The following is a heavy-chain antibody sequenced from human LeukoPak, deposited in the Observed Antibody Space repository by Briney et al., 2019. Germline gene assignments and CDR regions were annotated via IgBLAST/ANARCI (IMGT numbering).Heavy chain of an antibody. CDR2: IYHSGST. D-gene: IGHD2-21*01. CDR1: GGSISSSNW. V-gene: IGHV4-4*02. Sequence: SGTLSLTCAVSGGSISSSNWWSWVRQPPGKGLEWIGEIYHSGSTNYNPSLKSRVTISVDKSKNQFSLKLSSVTAADTAVYYCARRIRPLAYCGGDCYSGFDYWGQGTLVTVSS. CDR3: ARRIRPLAYCGGDCYSGFDY. J-gene: IGHJ4*02.